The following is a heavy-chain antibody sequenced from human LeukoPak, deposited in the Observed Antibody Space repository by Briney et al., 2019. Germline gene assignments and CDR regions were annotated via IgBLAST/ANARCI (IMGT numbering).Heavy chain of an antibody. D-gene: IGHD5-12*01. Sequence: SQTLSLTCAISGDSVSSINAAWNWLRQSPSRGLEWLGRTYYRSKWYNHYAVFVKSRITINPDTSRNQFSLQLNSVTPDDTAVYYCVRSGYSGYLDYWGQGTLVTVSS. CDR3: VRSGYSGYLDY. CDR2: TYYRSKWYN. V-gene: IGHV6-1*01. J-gene: IGHJ4*02. CDR1: GDSVSSINAA.